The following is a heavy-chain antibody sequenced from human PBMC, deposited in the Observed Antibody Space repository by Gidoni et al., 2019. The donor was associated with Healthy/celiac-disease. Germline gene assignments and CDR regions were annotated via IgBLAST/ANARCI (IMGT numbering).Heavy chain of an antibody. D-gene: IGHD3-16*01. Sequence: QVQLQESGPGLVKPSQTLSLTCTITGGSFRRGGYYWSWLRQHPGKGLEWIGYIYYSGSTYYNPSLKSRVTISVDTSKNQFSLKLSSVTAAETAVYYCARDRGESSDPRWAYNWFDPWGQGTLVTVSS. CDR1: GGSFRRGGYY. CDR3: ARDRGESSDPRWAYNWFDP. CDR2: IYYSGST. V-gene: IGHV4-31*03. J-gene: IGHJ5*02.